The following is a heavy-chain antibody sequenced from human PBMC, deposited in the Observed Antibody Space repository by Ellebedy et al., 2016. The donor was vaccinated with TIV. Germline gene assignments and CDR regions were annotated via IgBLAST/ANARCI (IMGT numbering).Heavy chain of an antibody. V-gene: IGHV3-48*02. Sequence: GGSLRLSXVASGFTFSSYSMNWVRQAPGEGLEWVSYISSSGSTIYYTDSVRGRLTISRDNSKNSLYLQMNSLRDEDTAVYYCARDGPRYDSSGSNYFDYWGQGSLATVSS. D-gene: IGHD3-22*01. CDR1: GFTFSSYS. J-gene: IGHJ4*02. CDR2: ISSSGSTI. CDR3: ARDGPRYDSSGSNYFDY.